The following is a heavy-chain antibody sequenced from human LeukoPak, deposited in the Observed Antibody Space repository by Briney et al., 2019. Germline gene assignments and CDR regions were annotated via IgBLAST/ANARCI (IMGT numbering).Heavy chain of an antibody. CDR3: ARELQRITIFGVVGFDY. CDR1: GGTFSSYA. CDR2: IIPIFGTA. V-gene: IGHV1-69*05. D-gene: IGHD3-3*01. J-gene: IGHJ4*02. Sequence: SVKVSCKASGGTFSSYAISWVRQAPGQGLEWMGGIIPIFGTANYAQKFQGRVTITTDESTSTAYMELSSLRSEGTAVYYCARELQRITIFGVVGFDYWGQGTLVTVSS.